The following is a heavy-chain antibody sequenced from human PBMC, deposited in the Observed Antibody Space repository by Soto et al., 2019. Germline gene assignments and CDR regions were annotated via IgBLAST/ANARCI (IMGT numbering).Heavy chain of an antibody. CDR2: IYSSGST. CDR1: GASISSGSYF. D-gene: IGHD3-3*02. Sequence: PSATLSLTCTVSGASISSGSYFWGWIRQPPGKGLEWIGSIYSSGSTDYSPTLKSRVTISVDTSKNQLSLKLTSVTAADTAVYHCARPKLPTFLAAFDIWGQGIMVT. J-gene: IGHJ3*02. CDR3: ARPKLPTFLAAFDI. V-gene: IGHV4-39*01.